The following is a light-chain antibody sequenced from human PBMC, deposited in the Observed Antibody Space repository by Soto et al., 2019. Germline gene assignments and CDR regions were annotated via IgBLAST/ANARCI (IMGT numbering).Light chain of an antibody. J-gene: IGKJ1*01. V-gene: IGKV3-15*01. CDR2: GAS. Sequence: EIVMTQSPATLSVSPGERATLSCTATQSVGTNLAWYQQKPGQPPRLLIYGASTRATGIPARFSGSGSGTEFTLTISSLHAEYSAVYYCQQYNNWPRTFGQGTKVEIK. CDR3: QQYNNWPRT. CDR1: QSVGTN.